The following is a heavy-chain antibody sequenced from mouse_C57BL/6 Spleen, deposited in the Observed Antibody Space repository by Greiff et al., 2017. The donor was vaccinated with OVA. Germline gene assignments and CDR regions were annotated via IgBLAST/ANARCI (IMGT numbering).Heavy chain of an antibody. V-gene: IGHV5-16*01. CDR1: GFTFSDYY. CDR2: INYDGSST. J-gene: IGHJ4*01. CDR3: TRENYYGSSYWAMDY. Sequence: EVMLVESEGGLVQPGSSMKLSCTASGFTFSDYYMAWVRQVPEKGLEWVANINYDGSSTYYLDSLKSRFIISRDNAKNILYLRMSRLKSEDTATYYCTRENYYGSSYWAMDYWGQGTSVTVSS. D-gene: IGHD1-1*01.